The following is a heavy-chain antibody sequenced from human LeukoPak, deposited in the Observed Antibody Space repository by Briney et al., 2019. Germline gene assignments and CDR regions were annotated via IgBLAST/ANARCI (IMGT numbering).Heavy chain of an antibody. CDR2: IKSKTDGGTT. J-gene: IGHJ3*02. Sequence: PGGSLRLSCAASGFTFSNAWMSWVRQAPGKGLEWVGRIKSKTDGGTTDYAAPVKGRFTISRDDSKNTLYLQMNSLKTEDTAVYYCTTCVGSSTSCSYDAFDIWGQGTMVTVSS. V-gene: IGHV3-15*01. CDR3: TTCVGSSTSCSYDAFDI. D-gene: IGHD2-2*01. CDR1: GFTFSNAW.